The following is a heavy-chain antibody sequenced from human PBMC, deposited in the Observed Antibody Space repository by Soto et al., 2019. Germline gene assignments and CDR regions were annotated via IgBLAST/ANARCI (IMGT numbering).Heavy chain of an antibody. CDR2: LSAYNGNT. CDR1: GYTFTSYG. D-gene: IGHD2-2*01. Sequence: QVQLVQSGDAVTKPGASVKVSCKASGYTFTSYGISWERQSPGQGLERMGWLSAYNGNTNYAQKLQGRVTMTTDTSTSTAYMEVRSLRSDDAVVYYCARVSSGSCHVYWGQGTLVTVSS. V-gene: IGHV1-18*01. CDR3: ARVSSGSCHVY. J-gene: IGHJ4*02.